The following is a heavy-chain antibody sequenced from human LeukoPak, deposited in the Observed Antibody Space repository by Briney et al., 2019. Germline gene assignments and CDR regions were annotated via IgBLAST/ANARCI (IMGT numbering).Heavy chain of an antibody. J-gene: IGHJ4*02. CDR1: GITFSSYA. CDR2: FSGSGGST. CDR3: AKDSRWELPYYFDY. Sequence: GGSLRLSCAASGITFSSYAMSWVRQAPGKGLEWVSSFSGSGGSTYYADSVKGRFTISRDNSKNTLYLQMNSLRAEDTAVYYCAKDSRWELPYYFDYWGQGTLVTVSS. V-gene: IGHV3-23*01. D-gene: IGHD1-26*01.